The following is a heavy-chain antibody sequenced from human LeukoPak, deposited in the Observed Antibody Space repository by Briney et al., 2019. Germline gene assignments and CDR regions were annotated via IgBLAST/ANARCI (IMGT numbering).Heavy chain of an antibody. D-gene: IGHD7-27*01. CDR1: GGSISSFY. J-gene: IGHJ4*02. Sequence: PSETLSLTCTVSGGSISSFYWTWIRQPPGKGLEWIGYIYYSGSTNYNPSLKSRVTISADTSQNQFSLKLSSVTAADTAVYYCASRKLGNDYWGQGTLVTVSS. CDR2: IYYSGST. CDR3: ASRKLGNDY. V-gene: IGHV4-59*01.